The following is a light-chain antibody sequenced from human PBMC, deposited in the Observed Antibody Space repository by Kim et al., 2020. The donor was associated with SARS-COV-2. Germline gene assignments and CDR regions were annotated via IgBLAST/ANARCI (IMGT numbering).Light chain of an antibody. J-gene: IGKJ4*01. V-gene: IGKV3-11*01. CDR1: QSVSSY. CDR2: DAS. Sequence: EIVLTQYPATLSLSPGERATLSCRASQSVSSYLAWYQQKPGQAPRLLIYDASNRATGIPARFSGSGSGTDFTLTISSLEPEDFAVYYCQQHSNWLTVGGGTKVDIK. CDR3: QQHSNWLT.